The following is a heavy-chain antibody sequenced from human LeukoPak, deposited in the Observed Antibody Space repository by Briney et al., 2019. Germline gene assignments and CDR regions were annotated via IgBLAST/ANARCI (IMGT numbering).Heavy chain of an antibody. CDR3: ARDGAIAAMDY. CDR1: GFTFSSYS. CDR2: ISSSSSYI. J-gene: IGHJ4*02. Sequence: GGSLRLSCAASGFTFSSYSMNWVRQAPGKGLEWVSSISSSSSYIYYADSVKGRFTIPRDNAKNSLYLQMNSLRAEDTAVYYCARDGAIAAMDYWGQGTLVTVSS. V-gene: IGHV3-21*01. D-gene: IGHD6-13*01.